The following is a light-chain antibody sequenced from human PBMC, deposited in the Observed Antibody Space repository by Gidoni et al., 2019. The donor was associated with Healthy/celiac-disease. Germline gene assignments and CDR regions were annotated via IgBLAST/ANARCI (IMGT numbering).Light chain of an antibody. V-gene: IGKV1-39*01. J-gene: IGKJ4*01. CDR3: QQSYSTPPNT. CDR1: QSISSY. Sequence: DIQMTQSPSSLSASVGDRVTITFRASQSISSYLHWYQQKPGKAPKLLIYAASSLQSGVPSRFSGSGSGTDFTLTISSLQPEDFATYYCQQSYSTPPNTFGGGTKVEIK. CDR2: AAS.